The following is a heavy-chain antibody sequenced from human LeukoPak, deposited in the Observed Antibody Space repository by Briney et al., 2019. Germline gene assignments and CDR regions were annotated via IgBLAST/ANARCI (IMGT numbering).Heavy chain of an antibody. D-gene: IGHD3-10*01. CDR3: ARVPVDYYGSGSYPVYGMDV. J-gene: IGHJ6*04. CDR2: IKQDGSEK. Sequence: GGSLRLSCAASGFTFSSYWMSWVRQAPGKGLEWVANIKQDGSEKYYVDSVKGRFTISRDNAKNSLYLQMNSLRAEDTAVYYCARVPVDYYGSGSYPVYGMDVWDKGTTVTVSS. CDR1: GFTFSSYW. V-gene: IGHV3-7*03.